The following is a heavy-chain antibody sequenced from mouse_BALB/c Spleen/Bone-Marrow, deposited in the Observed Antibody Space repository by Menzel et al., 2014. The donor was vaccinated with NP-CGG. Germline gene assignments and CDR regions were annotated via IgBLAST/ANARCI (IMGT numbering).Heavy chain of an antibody. J-gene: IGHJ4*01. CDR1: GYAFSSSW. D-gene: IGHD2-3*01. CDR3: ARSDGYRAMDY. V-gene: IGHV1-82*01. Sequence: QVTLKVSGPELVKPGASVKISCKASGYAFSSSWMNWVKQRPGQGLEWIGRIFPGDGDTYYNGKFKGKATLTADKSSSTAYTQLSSLTSVDSAVYFCARSDGYRAMDYWGQGTSVTVSS. CDR2: IFPGDGDT.